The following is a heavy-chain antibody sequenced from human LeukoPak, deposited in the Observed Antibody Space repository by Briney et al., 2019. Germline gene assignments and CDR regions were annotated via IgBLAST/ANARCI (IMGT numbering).Heavy chain of an antibody. CDR1: GGSISSSSYY. V-gene: IGHV4-39*01. CDR2: IYYSGTT. D-gene: IGHD6-6*01. J-gene: IGHJ4*02. CDR3: ARGTGGLVPFDY. Sequence: PSETLSLTCTVSGGSISSSSYYWGWIRQPPGKGLEWIGSIYYSGTTYYNPSLESRVTISVDTSKNQFSLKLNSVTAADTAVYYCARGTGGLVPFDYWGQGTLVTVSS.